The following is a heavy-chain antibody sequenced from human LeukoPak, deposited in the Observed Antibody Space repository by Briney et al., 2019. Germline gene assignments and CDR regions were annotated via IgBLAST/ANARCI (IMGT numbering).Heavy chain of an antibody. J-gene: IGHJ4*02. V-gene: IGHV3-30*18. D-gene: IGHD1-7*01. CDR1: GFTFSNYD. Sequence: GGSLRLSGAASGFTFSNYDMHWVRQAPGKGLEWVAVISYDGSNKYYADSVKGRFTISRDNSKNTVYLQMNSLRAEDTAVYYCAKDREGTTFDNWGQGTLVTVSS. CDR2: ISYDGSNK. CDR3: AKDREGTTFDN.